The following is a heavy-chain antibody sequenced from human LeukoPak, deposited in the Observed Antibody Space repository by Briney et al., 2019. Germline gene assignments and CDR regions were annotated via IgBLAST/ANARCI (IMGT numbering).Heavy chain of an antibody. Sequence: ASVKVSCKASGYTFTSYGISWVRQAPGQGLEWMGWMNPNSGNTGYAQKFQGRVTMTRNTSISTAYMELSSLRSEDTAVYYCARGFDISARVGDYWGQGTLVTVSS. CDR2: MNPNSGNT. CDR3: ARGFDISARVGDY. J-gene: IGHJ4*02. V-gene: IGHV1-8*02. CDR1: GYTFTSYG. D-gene: IGHD3-9*01.